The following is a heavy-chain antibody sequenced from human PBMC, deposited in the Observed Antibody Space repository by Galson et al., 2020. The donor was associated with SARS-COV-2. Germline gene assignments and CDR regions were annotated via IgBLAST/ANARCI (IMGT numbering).Heavy chain of an antibody. J-gene: IGHJ3*02. CDR1: CYTFTSYG. V-gene: IGHV1-18*01. D-gene: IGHD2-2*01. Sequence: ASVKVSCTASCYTFTSYGISWVRQAPGQGLEWMGWISAYNGNTNYAQKLQGRVTMTTDTSTSTAYMELRSLRSDDTAVYFCARVDEPDIVVVPAAGDAFNIWGRGTMVTVSS. CDR3: ARVDEPDIVVVPAAGDAFNI. CDR2: ISAYNGNT.